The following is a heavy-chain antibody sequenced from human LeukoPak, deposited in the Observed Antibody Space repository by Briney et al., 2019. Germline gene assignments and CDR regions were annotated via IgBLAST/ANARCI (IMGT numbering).Heavy chain of an antibody. CDR2: FSESGGRT. D-gene: IGHD4-11*01. CDR1: GFTFSSND. Sequence: PGGSLRLSCVASGFTFSSNDMSWVRQAPGKGLEWVSIFSESGGRTYYADSVKGRFTISRDNSKNSLYLQMNSLRTEDTALYYCAKDYNFDFSNSYFDYWGQGTLVTVSS. V-gene: IGHV3-23*01. CDR3: AKDYNFDFSNSYFDY. J-gene: IGHJ4*02.